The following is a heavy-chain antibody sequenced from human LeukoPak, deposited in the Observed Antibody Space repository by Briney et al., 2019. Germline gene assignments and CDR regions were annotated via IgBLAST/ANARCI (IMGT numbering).Heavy chain of an antibody. CDR2: ISSSSSYI. CDR1: GFIFSSYS. D-gene: IGHD4-17*01. CDR3: ATGDYGAFDI. J-gene: IGHJ3*02. Sequence: PGGSLRLSCAASGFIFSSYSMNWVRQAPGKGLEWVSSISSSSSYIYYADSLKGRFTISRDNAKNSLYLQMNSLRAEDTAVYYCATGDYGAFDIWGQGTMVTVSS. V-gene: IGHV3-21*01.